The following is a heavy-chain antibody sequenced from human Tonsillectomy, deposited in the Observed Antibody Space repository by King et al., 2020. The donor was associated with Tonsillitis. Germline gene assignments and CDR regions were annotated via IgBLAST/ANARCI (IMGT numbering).Heavy chain of an antibody. D-gene: IGHD2-2*01. CDR1: GGSISSGGYS. J-gene: IGHJ5*02. CDR3: ARVPGCSSTSCYYEWFDP. V-gene: IGHV4-30-2*01. CDR2: IYHSGST. Sequence: QLQESGSGLVKPSQTLSLTCAVSGGSISSGGYSWSWIRQPPGKGLEWIGYIYHSGSTYYNPSLKSRVTISVDRSKNQFSQKLSSVTAADTAVYYCARVPGCSSTSCYYEWFDPWGQGTLVTVSS.